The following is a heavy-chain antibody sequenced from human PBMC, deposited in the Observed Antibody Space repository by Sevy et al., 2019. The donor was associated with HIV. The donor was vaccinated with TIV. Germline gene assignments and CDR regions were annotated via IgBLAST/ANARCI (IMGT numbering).Heavy chain of an antibody. Sequence: GGSLRLSCAASGFTFSSYGMHWVRQAPGKGLEWVAFMRDDGSNKYYADSVKGRFTISRDNSKNTLYLQMNRLRAEDTAVYYCAKSVAAAGRRGYYFDYWGQGTLVTVSS. CDR2: MRDDGSNK. D-gene: IGHD6-13*01. J-gene: IGHJ4*02. CDR3: AKSVAAAGRRGYYFDY. V-gene: IGHV3-30*02. CDR1: GFTFSSYG.